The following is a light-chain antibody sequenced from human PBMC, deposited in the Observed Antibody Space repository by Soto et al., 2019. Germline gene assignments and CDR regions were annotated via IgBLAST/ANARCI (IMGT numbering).Light chain of an antibody. J-gene: IGLJ1*01. CDR2: DVS. CDR3: SSYTSSSTRV. CDR1: SSDVGGYNY. Sequence: ALTHPGPVSGSPGHSITISCTGTSSDVGGYNYVSWYQQHPGKAPKLMIYDVSNRPSGVSNRFSGSKSGNTASLTISGLQAEDEADYYCSSYTSSSTRVFGTGTKVTVL. V-gene: IGLV2-14*01.